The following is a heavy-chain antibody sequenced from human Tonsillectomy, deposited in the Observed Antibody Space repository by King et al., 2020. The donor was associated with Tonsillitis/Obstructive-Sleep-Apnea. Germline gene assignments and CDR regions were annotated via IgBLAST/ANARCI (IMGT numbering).Heavy chain of an antibody. Sequence: VQLVQSGAEVKKPGSSVKVSCKASGGTFSSYAISWVRQSPGQGLEWMGRIIPIVCTANYAQKFQGRVTITADESTSTAYMELSSLRSEDTAVYYCARGSEVVVPAVCLCNYYYMDVWGKGTTVTVSS. D-gene: IGHD2-2*01. CDR1: GGTFSSYA. V-gene: IGHV1-69*18. J-gene: IGHJ6*03. CDR2: IIPIVCTA. CDR3: ARGSEVVVPAVCLCNYYYMDV.